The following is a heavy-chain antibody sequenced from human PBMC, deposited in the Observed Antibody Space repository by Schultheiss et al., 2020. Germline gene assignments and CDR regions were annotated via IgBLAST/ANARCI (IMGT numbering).Heavy chain of an antibody. CDR1: GFTFSGSA. V-gene: IGHV3-23*01. CDR2: ISASGGST. CDR3: AKDLYDSSGYYYNY. D-gene: IGHD3-22*01. Sequence: GGSLRLSCAASGFTFSGSAMHWVRQASGKGLEWVSGISASGGSTYYADSVKGRFTISRDNSKNTLYLQMNSLRAEDTAVYYCAKDLYDSSGYYYNYWGQGTLVTVSS. J-gene: IGHJ4*02.